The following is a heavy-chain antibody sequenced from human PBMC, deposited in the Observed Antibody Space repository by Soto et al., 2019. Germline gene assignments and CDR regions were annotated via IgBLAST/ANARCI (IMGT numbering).Heavy chain of an antibody. D-gene: IGHD3-3*01. CDR2: MYYSAMT. J-gene: IGHJ6*03. V-gene: IGHV4-59*08. Sequence: QVQLQESGPGLVKPSETLSLTCSVPGGSIRSHNWSWIRQPPGKGLEWIGCMYYSAMTEYNHSLKSRVTISADTSNNKVTLRLTSVTAADTAVYYCARHLFDSWTGYPYYYYMDVWGKGTAVTVSS. CDR3: ARHLFDSWTGYPYYYYMDV. CDR1: GGSIRSHN.